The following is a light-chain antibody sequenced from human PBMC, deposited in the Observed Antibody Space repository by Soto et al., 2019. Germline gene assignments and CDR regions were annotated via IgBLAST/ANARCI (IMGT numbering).Light chain of an antibody. Sequence: QSALTQPRSVSGSPGQSVTISCTGSSRDVGAYNFASWYQQHPGAAPKLLIHDVNKRPPGVPDRFSASKSGNTASLTISGLQAEDEADYYCCSYAGEYKYVFGSGTKLTVL. CDR3: CSYAGEYKYV. CDR2: DVN. J-gene: IGLJ1*01. CDR1: SRDVGAYNF. V-gene: IGLV2-11*01.